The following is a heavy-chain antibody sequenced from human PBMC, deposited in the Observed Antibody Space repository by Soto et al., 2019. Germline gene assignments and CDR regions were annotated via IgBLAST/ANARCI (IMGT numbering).Heavy chain of an antibody. CDR1: GGSISSYY. V-gene: IGHV4-59*01. CDR2: IYYSGST. Sequence: SDTLSLTCTVSGGSISSYYWSWIRQPPGKGLEWIGYIYYSGSTNYNPSLKSRVTISVDTSKNQFSLKLSSVTAADTAVYYCARGGNYYDSSGPNWFDTWGQGTLVTVSS. J-gene: IGHJ5*02. CDR3: ARGGNYYDSSGPNWFDT. D-gene: IGHD3-22*01.